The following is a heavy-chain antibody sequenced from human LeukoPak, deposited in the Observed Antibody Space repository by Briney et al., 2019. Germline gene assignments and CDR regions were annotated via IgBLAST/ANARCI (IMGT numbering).Heavy chain of an antibody. CDR3: AREYSTSSEGDYFDY. CDR1: GASITTYY. D-gene: IGHD6-6*01. J-gene: IGHJ4*02. Sequence: SETLSLTCTVSGASITTYYWTWIRQPPGKGLEWIGYIYHSGSTNYNPSLKSRVTISLDTSRNQFSLRLSSVTAADTAVYFCAREYSTSSEGDYFDYWGQGSPVTVSS. CDR2: IYHSGST. V-gene: IGHV4-59*01.